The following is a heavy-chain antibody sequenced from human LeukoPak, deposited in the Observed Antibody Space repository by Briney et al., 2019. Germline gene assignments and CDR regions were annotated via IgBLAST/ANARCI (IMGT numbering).Heavy chain of an antibody. CDR3: ARDTYYYGSGSYYVLYYMDV. V-gene: IGHV1-69*13. CDR1: GGTFSSYA. D-gene: IGHD3-10*01. Sequence: ASVKVSCKASGGTFSSYAISWVRQAPGQGLEWMGGIIPIFGTANYAQKFQGRVTITADESTSTAYMELISLRSEDTAVYYCARDTYYYGSGSYYVLYYMDVWGKGATVTISS. J-gene: IGHJ6*03. CDR2: IIPIFGTA.